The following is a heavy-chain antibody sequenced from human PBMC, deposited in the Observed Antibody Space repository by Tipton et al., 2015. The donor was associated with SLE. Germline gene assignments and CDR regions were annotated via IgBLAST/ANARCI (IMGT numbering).Heavy chain of an antibody. Sequence: TLSLTCTVSGGSISSSSYYWGWIRQPPGKGLEWIGSIYYSGSTHYNPSLKSRVTISVDTSKNQFSLKLSSVTAADTAVYYCATSLSPPDAFDIWGQGTMVTVSS. CDR1: GGSISSSSYY. V-gene: IGHV4-39*07. J-gene: IGHJ3*02. CDR3: ATSLSPPDAFDI. CDR2: IYYSGST.